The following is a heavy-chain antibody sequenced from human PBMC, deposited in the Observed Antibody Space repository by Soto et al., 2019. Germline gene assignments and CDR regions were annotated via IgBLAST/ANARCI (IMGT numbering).Heavy chain of an antibody. CDR3: ARARGVAATYFDY. D-gene: IGHD2-15*01. Sequence: VQLVESGGGLVKPGGSLRLSCAASGFTFSSYSMNWVRQAPGKGLEWVSSISSSSSYIYYADSVKGRFTISRDNAKNSLYLQMNSLRAEDTAVYYCARARGVAATYFDYWGQGTLVTVSS. CDR2: ISSSSSYI. V-gene: IGHV3-21*01. J-gene: IGHJ4*02. CDR1: GFTFSSYS.